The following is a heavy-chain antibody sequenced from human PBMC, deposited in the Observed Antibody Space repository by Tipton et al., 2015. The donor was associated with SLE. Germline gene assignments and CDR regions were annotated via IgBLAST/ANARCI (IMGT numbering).Heavy chain of an antibody. CDR3: AGSGYRYGAPKDY. V-gene: IGHV4-34*01. J-gene: IGHJ4*02. Sequence: TLSLTCAVYGGSFSGYYWSWIRQFPGKGLEWIGEINHSGSTNCNPSLKSRVTISVDTSKNQFSLKLSSVTAADTAVYYCAGSGYRYGAPKDYWGQGTLVTVSS. CDR2: INHSGST. CDR1: GGSFSGYY. D-gene: IGHD5-18*01.